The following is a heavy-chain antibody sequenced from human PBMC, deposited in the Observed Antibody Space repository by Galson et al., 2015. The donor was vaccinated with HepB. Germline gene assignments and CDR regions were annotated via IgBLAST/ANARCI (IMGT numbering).Heavy chain of an antibody. CDR1: GFTFSAYA. Sequence: LRLSCAASGFTFSAYAMHWVHQAPGKGLEWVALVSSDESNKYYADSVRGRFTISRDNSRNTVYLQMNSLRAEDTAVYYCARTFYFDYWGQGTLVTVSS. CDR2: VSSDESNK. J-gene: IGHJ4*02. CDR3: ARTFYFDY. V-gene: IGHV3-30*04.